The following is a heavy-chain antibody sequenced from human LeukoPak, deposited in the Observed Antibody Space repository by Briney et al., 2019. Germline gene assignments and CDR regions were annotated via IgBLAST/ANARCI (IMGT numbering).Heavy chain of an antibody. V-gene: IGHV3-23*01. CDR3: AKDSYGSGSYPTLDAFDI. Sequence: PGGSLRLSCAASGFTFSSYAMGWVRQAPGKGLEWVSAISGSGGSTYYADSVKGRFTISRDNSRNTLYLQMNSLRAEDTAVYYCAKDSYGSGSYPTLDAFDIWGQGTMVTVSS. D-gene: IGHD3-10*01. CDR1: GFTFSSYA. J-gene: IGHJ3*02. CDR2: ISGSGGST.